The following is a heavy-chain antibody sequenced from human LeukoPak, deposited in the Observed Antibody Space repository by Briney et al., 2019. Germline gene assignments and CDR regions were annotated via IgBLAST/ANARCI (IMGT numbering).Heavy chain of an antibody. Sequence: GGSLRLSCAASGLTVSSNYMNWVRQAPGKGLEWVSSISTSSSYIYYADSVKGRFTISRDNAKTSLYLQMNSLRAEDTAVYYCARDGGPYGSGAYLAYWGPGTLVSVSS. CDR1: GLTVSSNY. D-gene: IGHD3-10*01. CDR3: ARDGGPYGSGAYLAY. CDR2: ISTSSSYI. J-gene: IGHJ4*02. V-gene: IGHV3-21*04.